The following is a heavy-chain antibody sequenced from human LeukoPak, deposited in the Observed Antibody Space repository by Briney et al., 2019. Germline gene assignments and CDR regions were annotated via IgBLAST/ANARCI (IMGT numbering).Heavy chain of an antibody. J-gene: IGHJ4*02. V-gene: IGHV3-74*01. D-gene: IGHD6-13*01. CDR3: ARWAATGDFDY. CDR1: GFTFSSYW. Sequence: PGGSLRLSCVASGFTFSSYWMHWVRQAPGKGLVWVSRINSDGSSTSYADSVKGRFTISRDNAKNTVYLQMNSLRAEDTAVYYCARWAATGDFDYWGQGTLVTVPS. CDR2: INSDGSST.